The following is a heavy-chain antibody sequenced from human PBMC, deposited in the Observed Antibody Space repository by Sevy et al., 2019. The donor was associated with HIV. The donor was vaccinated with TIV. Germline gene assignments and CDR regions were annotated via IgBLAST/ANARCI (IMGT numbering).Heavy chain of an antibody. J-gene: IGHJ4*02. CDR2: ISFDGGNT. V-gene: IGHV3-30-3*01. Sequence: GGSLRLSCVASGFSLSDYAMHWVRQGPDKGLAWVAVISFDGGNTYYSDAVEGRFTISRDNSKNTVFFQMNGLSPDDTALYYCARGPYNSGLRFDFWGKGTLVTVSS. CDR3: ARGPYNSGLRFDF. CDR1: GFSLSDYA. D-gene: IGHD5-12*01.